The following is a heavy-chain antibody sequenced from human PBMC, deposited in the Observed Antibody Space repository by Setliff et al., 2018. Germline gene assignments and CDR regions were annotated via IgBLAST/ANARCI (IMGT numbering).Heavy chain of an antibody. D-gene: IGHD5-18*01. CDR2: IYTSGST. CDR1: GGSISSYY. Sequence: SETLSLTCTVSGGSISSYYWSWIRQPAGKGLEWIGRIYTSGSTNYNPSLKSRVTMSVDTSKNQFSLKLSSVTAANTAVYYCARDRRGYSYGSLGYYYYYMDVWGKGTTVTVSS. J-gene: IGHJ6*03. V-gene: IGHV4-4*07. CDR3: ARDRRGYSYGSLGYYYYYMDV.